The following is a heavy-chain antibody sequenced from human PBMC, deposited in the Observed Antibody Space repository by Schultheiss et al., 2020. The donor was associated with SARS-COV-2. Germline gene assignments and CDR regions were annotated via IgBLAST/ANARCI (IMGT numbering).Heavy chain of an antibody. J-gene: IGHJ6*02. CDR2: IYYSGST. D-gene: IGHD1-26*01. CDR3: ARDEEHYYYGMDV. CDR1: GGSISSGGYY. V-gene: IGHV4-31*03. Sequence: SETLSLTCTVSGGSISSGGYYWSWIRQHPGKGLEWIGYIYYSGSTYYNSTLKSRVTISVDTSKNQFSLKLSSVTAADTAVYYCARDEEHYYYGMDVWGQGTTVTVSS.